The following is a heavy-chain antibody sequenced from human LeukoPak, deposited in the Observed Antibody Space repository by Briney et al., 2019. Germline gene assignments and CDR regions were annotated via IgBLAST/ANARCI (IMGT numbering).Heavy chain of an antibody. CDR3: ARGLLYYYDSSGYSLHFDY. V-gene: IGHV4-34*01. J-gene: IGHJ4*02. Sequence: KPPETLSLTCAVYGGSFSGYYWSWIRQPPGKGLEWIGEINHSGSTNYNPSLKSRVTISVDTSKNQFSLKLSSVTAADTAVYYCARGLLYYYDSSGYSLHFDYWGQGTLVTVSS. CDR1: GGSFSGYY. CDR2: INHSGST. D-gene: IGHD3-22*01.